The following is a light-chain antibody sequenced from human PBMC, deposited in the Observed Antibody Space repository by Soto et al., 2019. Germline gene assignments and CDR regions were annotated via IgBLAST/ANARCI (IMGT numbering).Light chain of an antibody. CDR2: EVS. V-gene: IGLV2-14*01. Sequence: QSVLTQPASVSGSPGQSITISCTGTSSDIGGYNYVSWYQQHPGKAPKVMIYEVSHRPSGVSDRFYGSKSGNTASLTISGLQAEDEADYYCSSYTTSSTLVVFGGGTQLTVL. CDR1: SSDIGGYNY. CDR3: SSYTTSSTLVV. J-gene: IGLJ2*01.